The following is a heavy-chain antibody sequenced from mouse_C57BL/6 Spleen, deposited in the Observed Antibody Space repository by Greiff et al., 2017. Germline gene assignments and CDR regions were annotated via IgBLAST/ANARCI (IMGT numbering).Heavy chain of an antibody. J-gene: IGHJ2*01. Sequence: QVQLQQSGAELVRPGASVKLSCKASGYTFTDYYINWVKQRPGQGLEWIARIYPGSGNTYYNEKFKGKATLTAEKSSSTAYMQLSSLTSEDSAVYFCARFDSIFDYWGQGTTLTVSS. CDR1: GYTFTDYY. D-gene: IGHD2-3*01. V-gene: IGHV1-76*01. CDR3: ARFDSIFDY. CDR2: IYPGSGNT.